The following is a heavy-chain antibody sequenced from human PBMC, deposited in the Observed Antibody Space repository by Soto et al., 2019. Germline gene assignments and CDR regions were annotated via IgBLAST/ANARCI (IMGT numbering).Heavy chain of an antibody. D-gene: IGHD2-2*01. J-gene: IGHJ5*02. CDR2: IYYTGVT. Sequence: SETLSLTCTVSGASLHIGGYYWAWIRQNPGKGLEWIGYIYYTGVTYYNPSLGSRVNISVDTSKTQFSLELTSVTAADTAVYYCARAGSSTANWLDPWGQGLLVTVSS. CDR1: GASLHIGGYY. V-gene: IGHV4-31*03. CDR3: ARAGSSTANWLDP.